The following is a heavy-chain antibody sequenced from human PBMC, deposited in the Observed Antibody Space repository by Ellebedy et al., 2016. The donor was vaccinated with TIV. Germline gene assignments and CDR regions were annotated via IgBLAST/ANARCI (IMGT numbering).Heavy chain of an antibody. Sequence: PGGSLRLSCAASGFTFSSYAMSWVRQAPGKGLEWVSAISGSGGSTYYADSVKGRFTISRDNSKNTLYLQMNSLRAEDTAVYYCAKTPIQLWSQYYFDYWGQGTLVTVSS. CDR2: ISGSGGST. CDR1: GFTFSSYA. D-gene: IGHD5-18*01. V-gene: IGHV3-23*01. J-gene: IGHJ4*02. CDR3: AKTPIQLWSQYYFDY.